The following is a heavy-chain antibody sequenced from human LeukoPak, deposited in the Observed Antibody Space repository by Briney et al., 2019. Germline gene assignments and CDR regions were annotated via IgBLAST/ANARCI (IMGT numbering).Heavy chain of an antibody. D-gene: IGHD5-24*01. Sequence: ASVKVSCKASGYIFTGYYIHLVRQAPGQGFEWMAIINPSDGSTTNSQKFQGRVTMTRDTSTSTVYMELSGLRSEDTALYYCARIRDGYNDAYDIWGQGTMVTVSS. CDR3: ARIRDGYNDAYDI. J-gene: IGHJ3*02. CDR2: INPSDGST. V-gene: IGHV1-46*01. CDR1: GYIFTGYY.